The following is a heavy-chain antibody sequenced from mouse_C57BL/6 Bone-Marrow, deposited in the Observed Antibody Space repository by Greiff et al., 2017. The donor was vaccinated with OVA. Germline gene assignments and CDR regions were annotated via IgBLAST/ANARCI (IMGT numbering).Heavy chain of an antibody. CDR1: GFTFSDYG. J-gene: IGHJ1*03. V-gene: IGHV5-17*01. CDR2: ISRGSSTI. CDR3: ATTTVVWYFDV. Sequence: EVQLVESGGGLVKPGGSLKLSCAASGFTFSDYGMHWVRQAPEKGLEWVAYISRGSSTIYYAETVKGRFTISRDNATNTLFLQMTSLRSEDTAMYYCATTTVVWYFDVWGTGTTVTVSS. D-gene: IGHD1-1*01.